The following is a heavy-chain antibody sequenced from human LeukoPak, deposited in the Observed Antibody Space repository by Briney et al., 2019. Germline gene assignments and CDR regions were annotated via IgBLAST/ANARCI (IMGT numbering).Heavy chain of an antibody. Sequence: QPGGSLRLSCAASGFTFSSFDMHWVRQPTGQGLEWVSTIGTASDTYYPGSVEGRFTLSRDNAKNSLYLQMNSLTAGDTAVYYCARGPPRGKYYYMDVWGKGTTVIVSS. CDR1: GFTFSSFD. D-gene: IGHD1-1*01. CDR2: IGTASDT. J-gene: IGHJ6*03. CDR3: ARGPPRGKYYYMDV. V-gene: IGHV3-13*01.